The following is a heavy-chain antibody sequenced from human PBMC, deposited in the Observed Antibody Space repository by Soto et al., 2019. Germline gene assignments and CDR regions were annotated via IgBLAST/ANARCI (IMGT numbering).Heavy chain of an antibody. V-gene: IGHV3-66*01. CDR1: GFTFTNNY. CDR3: ARGRGSTGYLGREHYFDY. CDR2: IDIGGNT. J-gene: IGHJ4*02. D-gene: IGHD2-2*01. Sequence: GGSLRLSCAASGFTFTNNYMNWVRQAPGKGLEWVSIIDIGGNTYYADSVKDRFTISRDNSRNTLYLHMDSLRAEDTAVYYCARGRGSTGYLGREHYFDYWGQGTLVTVSS.